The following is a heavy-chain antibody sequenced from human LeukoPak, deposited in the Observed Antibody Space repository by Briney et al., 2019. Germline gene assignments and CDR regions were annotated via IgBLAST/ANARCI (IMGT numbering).Heavy chain of an antibody. D-gene: IGHD3-3*02. CDR1: GYSISSNHW. CDR3: ARIGPILGAAWVDY. CDR2: IFYAGST. Sequence: SEILSLTCAVSGYSISSNHWWGWIRQPPGKGLEWIGYIFYAGSTYYNPSLKSRVTMSVDTSKNQFSLRLSSVTAVDTAVYYCARIGPILGAAWVDYWGQGTLVSVSS. J-gene: IGHJ4*02. V-gene: IGHV4-28*01.